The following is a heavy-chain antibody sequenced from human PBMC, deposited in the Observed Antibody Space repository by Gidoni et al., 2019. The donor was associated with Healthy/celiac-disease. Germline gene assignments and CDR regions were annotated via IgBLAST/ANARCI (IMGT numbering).Heavy chain of an antibody. CDR3: ARADRGSSWINKVDGYFDL. D-gene: IGHD6-13*01. CDR2: IGTAGDT. V-gene: IGHV3-13*04. J-gene: IGHJ2*01. Sequence: EVQLVESGGGLVQPGGSLSLSCAASGFTFSIYDMHWVRQATGKGLEWVSAIGTAGDTYYPGSGKGRVTISRENAKNSLYLQMNSLRAGDTAVYYCARADRGSSWINKVDGYFDLWGRGTLVTVSS. CDR1: GFTFSIYD.